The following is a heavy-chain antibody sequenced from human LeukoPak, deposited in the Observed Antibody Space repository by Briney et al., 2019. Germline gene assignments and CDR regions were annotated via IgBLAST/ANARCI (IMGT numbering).Heavy chain of an antibody. J-gene: IGHJ4*02. CDR3: AKVQYYDFWSGPTN. D-gene: IGHD3-3*01. V-gene: IGHV3-30*02. Sequence: GSLRLSCAASGFTFSSYGMHWVRQAPGKGLEGVAFIRYDGSNKYYADSVKGRFTISRDNSKNTLYLQMNSLRAEDTAVYYCAKVQYYDFWSGPTNWGQGTLVTVSS. CDR1: GFTFSSYG. CDR2: IRYDGSNK.